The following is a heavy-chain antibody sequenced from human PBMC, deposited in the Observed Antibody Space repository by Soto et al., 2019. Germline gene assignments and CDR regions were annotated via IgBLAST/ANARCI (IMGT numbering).Heavy chain of an antibody. Sequence: PSETLSLTCTVSSGSIRTGSYYWGWIRQPPGKGLEWIGSIYYTGSTFYNPSLKTRVTISVDTSKNQFSLKLSSVTAADTAVYYCAGEDGSDWFDPWGQGTLVTVSS. V-gene: IGHV4-39*07. CDR2: IYYTGST. D-gene: IGHD3-10*01. J-gene: IGHJ5*02. CDR1: SGSIRTGSYY. CDR3: AGEDGSDWFDP.